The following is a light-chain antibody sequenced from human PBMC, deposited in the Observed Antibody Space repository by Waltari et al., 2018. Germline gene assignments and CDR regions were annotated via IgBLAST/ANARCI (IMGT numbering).Light chain of an antibody. CDR2: DAS. CDR3: QQRSNWPPYT. CDR1: QRLSSY. J-gene: IGKJ2*01. Sequence: EIVLTQSPATLSLSPGERATLSCRASQRLSSYIACYQQKPGQAPRLLSYDASNRATGIPARFSGSGSGTDFTLTISSLEPEDCAVYYCQQRSNWPPYTFGQGAKLEIK. V-gene: IGKV3-11*01.